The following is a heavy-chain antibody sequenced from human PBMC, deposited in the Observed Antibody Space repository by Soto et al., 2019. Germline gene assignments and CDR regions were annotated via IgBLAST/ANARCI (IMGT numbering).Heavy chain of an antibody. J-gene: IGHJ4*02. Sequence: GGSLRLSCAASGFTFSSYGMHWVRQAPGKGLEWVAVISYDGSNKYYADSVKGRFTISRDNSKNTLYLQMNSLRAEDTAVYYCAKAHPSGYYRYWGQGTLVTVSS. CDR3: AKAHPSGYYRY. D-gene: IGHD3-22*01. CDR1: GFTFSSYG. V-gene: IGHV3-30*18. CDR2: ISYDGSNK.